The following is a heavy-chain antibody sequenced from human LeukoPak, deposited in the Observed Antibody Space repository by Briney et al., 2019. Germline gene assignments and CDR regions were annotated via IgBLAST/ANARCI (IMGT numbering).Heavy chain of an antibody. CDR3: AREPIVTGFDP. D-gene: IGHD3-16*02. CDR2: INAGNGYT. V-gene: IGHV1-3*01. Sequence: GASVKVSCKASGYTFTSYAMHWVRQAPGQRLEWMGWINAGNGYTKYSQRFQGRVTITRDTSASTAYMELSSLRSEDTAVYYCAREPIVTGFDPWGQGTLVTVSS. J-gene: IGHJ5*02. CDR1: GYTFTSYA.